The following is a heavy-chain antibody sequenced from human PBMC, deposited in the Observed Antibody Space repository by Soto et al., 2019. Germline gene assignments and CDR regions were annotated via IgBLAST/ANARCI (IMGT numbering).Heavy chain of an antibody. V-gene: IGHV4-61*08. J-gene: IGHJ6*01. CDR2: ISYSGST. D-gene: IGHD1-26*01. CDR1: GDSVGSFGSY. Sequence: PSETLSLTCTVSGDSVGSFGSYWSWIRQPPGKGLEWVGYISYSGSTAYNPSLKSRVAILVDTSKNQLSLILSSVTAADTAFYYCTRGRAYSGSYG. CDR3: TRGRAYSGSYG.